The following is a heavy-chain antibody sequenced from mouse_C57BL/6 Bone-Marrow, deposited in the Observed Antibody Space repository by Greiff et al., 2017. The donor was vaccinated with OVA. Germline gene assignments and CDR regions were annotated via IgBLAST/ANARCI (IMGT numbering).Heavy chain of an antibody. Sequence: EVKLEESGPELVKPGASVKISCQASGYSFTVYYMHWVTQSHGNILDWIGYIYPYNGVSSYNQKFKGKATLTVDKSSSTAYMELRSLTSEDSAVYYWARGTGFDYGGQGTTPTVSS. CDR1: GYSFTVYY. V-gene: IGHV1-31*01. D-gene: IGHD3-3*01. CDR2: IYPYNGVS. J-gene: IGHJ2*01. CDR3: ARGTGFDY.